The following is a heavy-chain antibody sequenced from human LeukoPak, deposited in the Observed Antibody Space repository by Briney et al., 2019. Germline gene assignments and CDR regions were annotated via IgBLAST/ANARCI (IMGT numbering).Heavy chain of an antibody. D-gene: IGHD2-2*01. CDR1: GGSISSYY. CDR3: ARDPYQDAFDI. J-gene: IGHJ3*02. CDR2: FYISGST. Sequence: KSSETLSLTCTVSGGSISSYYWRWIRQPAGKGLEWIGLFYISGSTNYNPSLKSRVTMSVDTSKNQFSLKLSSLTAADTAVYYCARDPYQDAFDIWGQGTLVTVSS. V-gene: IGHV4-4*07.